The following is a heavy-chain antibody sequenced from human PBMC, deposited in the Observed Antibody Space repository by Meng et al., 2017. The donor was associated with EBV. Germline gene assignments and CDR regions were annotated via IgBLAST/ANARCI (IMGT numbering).Heavy chain of an antibody. CDR2: MNPNSGHT. Sequence: QGQLVQSGAEVKKPGAQVKVSCKASGYTLTSYDINWVRQAPGQGLGWRGWMNPNSGHTGSAQKFQGRFTMTRHTSINTAYMELSSLGFEDTAVYYCARGMGYYYGMDVWGQGTTVTVSS. D-gene: IGHD1-26*01. V-gene: IGHV1-8*01. J-gene: IGHJ6*02. CDR1: GYTLTSYD. CDR3: ARGMGYYYGMDV.